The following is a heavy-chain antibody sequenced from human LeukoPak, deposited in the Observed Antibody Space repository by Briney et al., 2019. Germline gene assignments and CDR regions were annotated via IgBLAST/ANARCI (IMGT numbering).Heavy chain of an antibody. CDR1: GFTFSSYW. Sequence: PGGSLRLSCAASGFTFSSYWMSWVRQAPGKGLEWVANIKQDGSEKYYVDSVKGRFTISRDNAKNSLYLQMNSLRAEDTAVYYCARDVARYSSGWYSDYWGQGTLVTVSS. CDR3: ARDVARYSSGWYSDY. V-gene: IGHV3-7*01. J-gene: IGHJ4*02. CDR2: IKQDGSEK. D-gene: IGHD6-19*01.